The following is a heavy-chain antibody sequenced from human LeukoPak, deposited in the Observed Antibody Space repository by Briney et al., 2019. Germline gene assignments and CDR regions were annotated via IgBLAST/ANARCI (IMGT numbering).Heavy chain of an antibody. V-gene: IGHV1-2*02. CDR1: GYSFTAFY. D-gene: IGHD7-27*01. J-gene: IGHJ4*02. CDR3: AREATGDQDFDY. CDR2: INPNTGDT. Sequence: ASVKVSCKTSGYSFTAFYIHWVRQAPGQGLEWMGWINPNTGDTNYAQKFQGRVTMTRDMSTSTVYMELSSLRSEDTAVYYCAREATGDQDFDYWGQGTLVTVSS.